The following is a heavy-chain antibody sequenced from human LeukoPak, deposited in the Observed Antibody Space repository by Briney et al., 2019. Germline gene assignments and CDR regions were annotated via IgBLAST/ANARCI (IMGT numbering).Heavy chain of an antibody. Sequence: SETLSLTCTVSGGSISSSSYYWAWIRQPPGKGLEWIGSIHYSGSTYYNPSLKSRVTISVDTSKNQFSLKLSSVTAADTAVYYCASSCSGGSCYGSVFYWGQGTLVTVSS. V-gene: IGHV4-39*07. CDR2: IHYSGST. D-gene: IGHD2-15*01. CDR3: ASSCSGGSCYGSVFY. J-gene: IGHJ4*02. CDR1: GGSISSSSYY.